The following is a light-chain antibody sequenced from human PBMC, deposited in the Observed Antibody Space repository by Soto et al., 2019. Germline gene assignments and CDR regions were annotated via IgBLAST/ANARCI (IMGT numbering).Light chain of an antibody. J-gene: IGKJ5*01. Sequence: EIVLTQSPATLSLSPGERATLSCRASQSVDPYLAWYQQKPGQAPRLLVYDASNRATGIPARFSGSGSGTDFTLTISSLEPEDFAVYYCQQRYSWPPITFGQGTRLEIK. CDR3: QQRYSWPPIT. CDR2: DAS. CDR1: QSVDPY. V-gene: IGKV3-11*01.